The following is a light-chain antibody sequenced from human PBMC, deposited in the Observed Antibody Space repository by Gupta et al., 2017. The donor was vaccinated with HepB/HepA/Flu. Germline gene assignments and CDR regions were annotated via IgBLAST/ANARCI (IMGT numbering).Light chain of an antibody. CDR2: WAS. V-gene: IGKV4-1*01. CDR1: QSVLYSSNNKNY. J-gene: IGKJ2*01. Sequence: DIVMPQSLDFLPGSLGGRATINCKSSQSVLYSSNNKNYLAWYQQKPGQTPNLIIYWASTRESGVPDRFSGSGSETDFTLTISSLQAEDVAVYYCQQYYSIPYTFGQGTKLEIK. CDR3: QQYYSIPYT.